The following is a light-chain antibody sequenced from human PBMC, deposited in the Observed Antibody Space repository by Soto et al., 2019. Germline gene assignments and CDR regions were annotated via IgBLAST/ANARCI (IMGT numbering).Light chain of an antibody. CDR1: QSFSSSY. J-gene: IGKJ5*01. CDR2: GAS. V-gene: IGKV3D-7*01. CDR3: QQDYDCSMT. Sequence: EIVLTQSPCTLSLSPGERATLSCRSSQSFSSSYLAWYQQKPGQAPRLLIYGASTRATGFPARFSGSGSGTEFTLTISSLQSEDFAVYYCQQDYDCSMTIGLGTRLQI.